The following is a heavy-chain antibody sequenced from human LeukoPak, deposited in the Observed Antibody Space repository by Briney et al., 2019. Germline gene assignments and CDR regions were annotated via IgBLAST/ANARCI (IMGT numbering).Heavy chain of an antibody. Sequence: SGPTLVNPTQTLTLTCSFSGFSLSPSGMCVSWIRQPPGKALEWLARIDWDADKYYSTSLKTRLTISKDTSKNQVVLTMTNMDPVDTASYYCARMGCGSYPNFFDYWGQGILVTVSS. D-gene: IGHD1-26*01. CDR2: IDWDADK. V-gene: IGHV2-70*11. CDR1: GFSLSPSGMC. CDR3: ARMGCGSYPNFFDY. J-gene: IGHJ4*02.